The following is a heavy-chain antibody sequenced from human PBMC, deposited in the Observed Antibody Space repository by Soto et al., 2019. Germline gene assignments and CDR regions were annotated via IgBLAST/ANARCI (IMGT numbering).Heavy chain of an antibody. V-gene: IGHV1-69*04. J-gene: IGHJ4*02. CDR1: GYTFTTYG. D-gene: IGHD3-10*01. CDR2: INPILSMS. Sequence: SVKVSCKASGYTFTTYGINWVRQAPGLGLEWIGRINPILSMSNYAQRFQGRVTMTADKYTSTAYMVLSSLRSEDTAIYYCATSYGSGYRAFDYWGQGALVTVSS. CDR3: ATSYGSGYRAFDY.